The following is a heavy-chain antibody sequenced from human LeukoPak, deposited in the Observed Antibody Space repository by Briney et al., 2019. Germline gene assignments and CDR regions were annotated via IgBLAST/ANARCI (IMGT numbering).Heavy chain of an antibody. CDR1: GFTFDDYA. J-gene: IGHJ3*02. CDR2: ISWNSGSI. CDR3: AKDTSLGYCSSTSCSSGAFDI. Sequence: GGSLRLSCAASGFTFDDYAMHWVRQAPEKGLEWVSGISWNSGSIGYADSVKGRFTISRDNAKNSLYLQMNSLRAEDTALYYCAKDTSLGYCSSTSCSSGAFDIWGQGTMVTVSS. V-gene: IGHV3-9*01. D-gene: IGHD2-2*01.